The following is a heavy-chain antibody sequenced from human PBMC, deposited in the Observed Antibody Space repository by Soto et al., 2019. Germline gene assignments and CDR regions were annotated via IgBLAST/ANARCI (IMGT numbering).Heavy chain of an antibody. CDR1: GYTFTGYY. CDR2: INPNSGGT. V-gene: IGHV1-2*04. Sequence: GASVKVSCKASGYTFTGYYMHWVRQAPGQGLEWMGWINPNSGGTNYAQKFQGWVTMTRDTSISTAYMELSRLRSDDTAVYYCAKSARRAARLGYYYYYGMDVWGQGTTVTVSS. CDR3: AKSARRAARLGYYYYYGMDV. J-gene: IGHJ6*02. D-gene: IGHD6-6*01.